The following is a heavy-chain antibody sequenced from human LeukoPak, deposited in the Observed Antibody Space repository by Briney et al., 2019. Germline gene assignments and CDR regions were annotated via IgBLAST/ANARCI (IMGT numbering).Heavy chain of an antibody. Sequence: SETLSLTCSVSGGSISTYYWSWIRQTPGKGLEWIGYVYYSGTTNYNPSLKGRVTIPSDTSKNQFSLNLRSVNVADTAIYYCARHGGSLGYFGYWGQGTLVTVSS. J-gene: IGHJ4*02. V-gene: IGHV4-59*08. CDR1: GGSISTYY. D-gene: IGHD1-26*01. CDR2: VYYSGTT. CDR3: ARHGGSLGYFGY.